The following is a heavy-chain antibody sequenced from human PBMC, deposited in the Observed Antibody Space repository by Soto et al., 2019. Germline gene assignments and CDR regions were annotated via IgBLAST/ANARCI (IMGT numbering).Heavy chain of an antibody. CDR3: ARANVWNGGSLAHNCFES. D-gene: IGHD1-1*01. CDR2: IYLGDSDT. CDR1: GYSFTNYW. Sequence: GESLKISCKGSGYSFTNYWIGWVRQMPGKGLEWMGTIYLGDSDTRYSPSFQGRVTISPDKSISAAHLQRGSLKASDTARYYCARANVWNGGSLAHNCFESWGQGTLVTVSS. J-gene: IGHJ5*01. V-gene: IGHV5-51*01.